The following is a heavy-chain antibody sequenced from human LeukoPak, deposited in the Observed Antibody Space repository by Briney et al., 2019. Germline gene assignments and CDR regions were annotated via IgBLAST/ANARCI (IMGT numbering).Heavy chain of an antibody. CDR2: IIPIFGTA. CDR3: ARDSPGDCTKGVCYTVNWFDP. J-gene: IGHJ5*02. D-gene: IGHD2-8*01. Sequence: SVKVSCKASGGTFSSYAISWVRQAPGQGLEWMGGIIPIFGTANYAQKFQGRVTITTDESTSTAYMELSSLRSEDTAVYYCARDSPGDCTKGVCYTVNWFDPWGQGTLVTVSS. V-gene: IGHV1-69*05. CDR1: GGTFSSYA.